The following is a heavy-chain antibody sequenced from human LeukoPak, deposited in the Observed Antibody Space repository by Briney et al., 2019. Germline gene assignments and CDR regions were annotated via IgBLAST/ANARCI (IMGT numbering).Heavy chain of an antibody. V-gene: IGHV3-23*01. CDR2: ISGSGDST. D-gene: IGHD4-17*01. CDR3: AKVVDYGDYYYYYMDV. CDR1: KFTFSNYA. J-gene: IGHJ6*03. Sequence: PGGSLRLSCTASKFTFSNYAMSWVRQASGKGLEWVSAISGSGDSTYYADSVKGRFTISRDNSKNTLYLQMNSLRAEDTAVYYCAKVVDYGDYYYYYMDVWGKGTTVTVSS.